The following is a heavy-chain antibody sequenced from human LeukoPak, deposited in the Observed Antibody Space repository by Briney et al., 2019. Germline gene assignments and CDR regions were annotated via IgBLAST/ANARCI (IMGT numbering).Heavy chain of an antibody. CDR2: MNPNSGNT. CDR1: GYTFTRYD. CDR3: AIWFGPIVDV. D-gene: IGHD3-10*01. Sequence: ASVKVSCKASGYTFTRYDINWVRQATGQGLEWMGWMNPNSGNTGYAQKFQGRVTIPRHTSISTAYVELSSLRSEDRAVYYCAIWFGPIVDVWGKGTTVTVSS. J-gene: IGHJ6*04. V-gene: IGHV1-8*03.